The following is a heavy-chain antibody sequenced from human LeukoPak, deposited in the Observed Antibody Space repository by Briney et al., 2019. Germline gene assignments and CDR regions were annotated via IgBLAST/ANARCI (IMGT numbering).Heavy chain of an antibody. J-gene: IGHJ5*02. D-gene: IGHD3-22*01. V-gene: IGHV4-61*02. CDR3: AREKIAYYDNSGRGWFDP. Sequence: SETLSLTCTVSGGSISSGSYSWSWIRQPAGKGLEWIGRIYTSGSTNYNPSLKSRITISVDTSKKQFSLKLSSVTAADTAVYYCAREKIAYYDNSGRGWFDPWGQGTLVTVSS. CDR2: IYTSGST. CDR1: GGSISSGSYS.